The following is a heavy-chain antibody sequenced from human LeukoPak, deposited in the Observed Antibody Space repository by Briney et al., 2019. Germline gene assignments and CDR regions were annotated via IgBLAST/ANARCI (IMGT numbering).Heavy chain of an antibody. CDR1: GGSIGSTRYY. V-gene: IGHV4-39*07. J-gene: IGHJ6*03. D-gene: IGHD6-13*01. CDR3: ARLWQQLVGGDYYYYMDV. Sequence: PSETLSLTCTVSGGSIGSTRYYWGWIRQPPGKGLEWIGSIYYSGSTYYNPSLKSRVTISVDTSKNQFSLKLSSVTAADTAVYYCARLWQQLVGGDYYYYMDVWGKGTTVTVSS. CDR2: IYYSGST.